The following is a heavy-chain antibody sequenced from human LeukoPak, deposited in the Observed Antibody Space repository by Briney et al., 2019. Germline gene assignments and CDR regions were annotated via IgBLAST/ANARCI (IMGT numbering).Heavy chain of an antibody. CDR1: GGSFSGYY. V-gene: IGHV4-34*01. CDR2: INHGGST. J-gene: IGHJ4*02. CDR3: ARGVRSGGTFALDY. D-gene: IGHD2-15*01. Sequence: SETLSLTCAVYGGSFSGYYWNWIRQPPGKGLEWIGEINHGGSTNYHPSLKSRVTISVDTSKNQISLKMSSVTAADTAVYYCARGVRSGGTFALDYWGQGTLVTVSS.